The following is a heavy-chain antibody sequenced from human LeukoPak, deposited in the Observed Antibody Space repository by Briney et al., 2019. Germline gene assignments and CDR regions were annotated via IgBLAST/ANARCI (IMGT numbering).Heavy chain of an antibody. CDR3: ARDLLYYYGSGSYYADYYYGMDV. Sequence: GKSLRLSCAASGFTFSSYPMHWVRQAPGKGLEWVAVISYDGSNKYYADSVKGRFTISRDNSKNTLYLQMNSLRAEDTAVYYCARDLLYYYGSGSYYADYYYGMDVWGQGTTVTVSS. D-gene: IGHD3-10*01. V-gene: IGHV3-30-3*01. CDR1: GFTFSSYP. J-gene: IGHJ6*02. CDR2: ISYDGSNK.